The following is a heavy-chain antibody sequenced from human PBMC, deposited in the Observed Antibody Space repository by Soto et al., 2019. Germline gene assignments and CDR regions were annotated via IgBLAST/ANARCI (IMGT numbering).Heavy chain of an antibody. CDR3: ARDGGANYYEIDY. Sequence: GGSLRLSCAASGLTLSTYWMSWVRQAPGKGLEWVANIKEDGSAIYYADSVEGRFTISRDNAKNSLYLQMNSLRDEDTAIYYCARDGGANYYEIDYWGRGTLVTVSS. V-gene: IGHV3-7*01. D-gene: IGHD1-26*01. CDR2: IKEDGSAI. J-gene: IGHJ4*02. CDR1: GLTLSTYW.